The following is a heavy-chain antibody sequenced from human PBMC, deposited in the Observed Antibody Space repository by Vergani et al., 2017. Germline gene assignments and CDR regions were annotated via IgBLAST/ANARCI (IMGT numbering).Heavy chain of an antibody. CDR2: LYSGGTT. J-gene: IGHJ6*03. CDR1: GFSVSDNF. V-gene: IGHV3-53*02. D-gene: IGHD2/OR15-2a*01. Sequence: EVQLVETGGRVVRPGGSLRLSCAVSGFSVSDNFMNWVRQAPGKGLEWVSVLYSGGTTYYAASVEGRFTISRDNSRNTLFVQLDNLRVDDTAIYYCARAVNNLYHGPLGPFYNYDYMDVWGCGTTVTVSS. CDR3: ARAVNNLYHGPLGPFYNYDYMDV.